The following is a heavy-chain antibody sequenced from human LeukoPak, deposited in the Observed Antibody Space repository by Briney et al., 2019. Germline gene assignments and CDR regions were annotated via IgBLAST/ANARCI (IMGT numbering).Heavy chain of an antibody. V-gene: IGHV4-59*08. J-gene: IGHJ4*02. Sequence: SETLSLTCTVSGGSISSYYWSWIRQPPGKGLEWIGYIYYSGSTNYNPSLKSRVTISVDTSKNQFPLKLSSVTAADTAVYYCANYRGRFDYWGQGTLVTVSS. CDR1: GGSISSYY. D-gene: IGHD1-26*01. CDR2: IYYSGST. CDR3: ANYRGRFDY.